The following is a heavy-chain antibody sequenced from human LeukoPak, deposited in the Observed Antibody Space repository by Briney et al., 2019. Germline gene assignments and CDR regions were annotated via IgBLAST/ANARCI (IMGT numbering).Heavy chain of an antibody. J-gene: IGHJ6*04. D-gene: IGHD2-15*01. CDR3: AREGYCSGGSCYHYYYGMDV. V-gene: IGHV3-30*04. Sequence: FXXSXXAMXWVXQAPXKGLEWXXXXXXXGSNKYYADSVKGRFTISRDNSKNTLYLQMNSLRAEDTAVYYCAREGYCSGGSCYHYYYGMDVWDKGTTVTVSS. CDR2: XXXXGSNK. CDR1: FXXSXXA.